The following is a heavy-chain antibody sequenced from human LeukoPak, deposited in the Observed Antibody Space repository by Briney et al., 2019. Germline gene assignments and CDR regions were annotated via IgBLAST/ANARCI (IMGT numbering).Heavy chain of an antibody. Sequence: GGSLRLSCAASGFTFSSYGMSWVRQAPGKGLEWVSAISGSGGSTYYADSVKGRFTIPRDNSKNTLYLQMNSLRAEDTAVYYCARRDCSGGSCYFDYWGQGTLVTVSS. CDR1: GFTFSSYG. CDR3: ARRDCSGGSCYFDY. V-gene: IGHV3-23*01. D-gene: IGHD2-15*01. CDR2: ISGSGGST. J-gene: IGHJ4*02.